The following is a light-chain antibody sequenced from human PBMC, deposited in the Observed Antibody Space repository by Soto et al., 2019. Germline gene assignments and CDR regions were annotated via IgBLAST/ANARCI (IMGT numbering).Light chain of an antibody. J-gene: IGKJ2*01. Sequence: ENVLTQSPGTLSLSPGERATLSCRASQCVYSNYLAWYQQKPGQAPRLLIYDASNRATGIPDRFSGSGSGTDFTLTIRSLQAEDVAIYYCQQYYSSPYTFGQGTKLEI. CDR3: QQYYSSPYT. V-gene: IGKV3-20*01. CDR1: QCVYSNY. CDR2: DAS.